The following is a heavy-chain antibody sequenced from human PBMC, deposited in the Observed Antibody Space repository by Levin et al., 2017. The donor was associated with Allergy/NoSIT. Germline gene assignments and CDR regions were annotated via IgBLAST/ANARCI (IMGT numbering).Heavy chain of an antibody. J-gene: IGHJ4*02. CDR2: INHSGST. V-gene: IGHV4-34*01. D-gene: IGHD3-10*01. Sequence: SETLSLTCAVYGGSFSGYYWSWIRQPPGKGLEWIGEINHSGSTNYNPSLKSRVTISVDTSKNQFSLKLSSVTAADTAVYYCARGGGMVRGPAQRATKPNFDYWGQGTLVTVSS. CDR1: GGSFSGYY. CDR3: ARGGGMVRGPAQRATKPNFDY.